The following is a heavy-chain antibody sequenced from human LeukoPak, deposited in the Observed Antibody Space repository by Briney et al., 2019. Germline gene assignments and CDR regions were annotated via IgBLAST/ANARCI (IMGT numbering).Heavy chain of an antibody. Sequence: GGSLRLSCAASGFTFSSYDMHWVRQATGKGLEWVSAIGTAGDTYYPGSVKGRFTISRENAKSSLYLQMNSLRAEDTAVYYCARGQWLVNLDYWGQGTLVTVSS. J-gene: IGHJ4*02. D-gene: IGHD6-19*01. V-gene: IGHV3-13*01. CDR1: GFTFSSYD. CDR3: ARGQWLVNLDY. CDR2: IGTAGDT.